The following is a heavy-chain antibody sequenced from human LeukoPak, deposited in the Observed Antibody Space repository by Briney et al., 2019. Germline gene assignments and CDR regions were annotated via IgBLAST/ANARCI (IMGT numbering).Heavy chain of an antibody. D-gene: IGHD3-10*01. V-gene: IGHV3-9*01. Sequence: GGSLRLSCAASGFIFDDYAMHWVRQAPGKGLEWVSGISWNSGSIGYADSVKGRFTISRDNAKNSLYLQMNSLRAEDTALYYCAKSPTSGSYYNFDYWGQGTLVTVSS. CDR1: GFIFDDYA. CDR3: AKSPTSGSYYNFDY. CDR2: ISWNSGSI. J-gene: IGHJ4*02.